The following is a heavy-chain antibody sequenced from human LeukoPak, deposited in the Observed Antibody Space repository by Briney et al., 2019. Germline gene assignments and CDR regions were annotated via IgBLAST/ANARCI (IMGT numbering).Heavy chain of an antibody. Sequence: PGGSLRPSCVASGFTFSVYAMTWVRQAPGQGLEWVSPISGSGGSRYYADSVKGRFTISRDNSKNTLYLQMNSLRAEDTAVYYCSLRYCSGRSCPGFWGQGTLVSVSS. V-gene: IGHV3-23*01. J-gene: IGHJ4*02. CDR3: SLRYCSGRSCPGF. CDR1: GFTFSVYA. CDR2: ISGSGGSR. D-gene: IGHD2-8*02.